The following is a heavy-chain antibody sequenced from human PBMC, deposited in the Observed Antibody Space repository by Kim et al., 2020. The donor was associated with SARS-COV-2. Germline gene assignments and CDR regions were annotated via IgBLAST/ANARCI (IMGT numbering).Heavy chain of an antibody. D-gene: IGHD3-3*01. Sequence: GGSLRLSCAASGFTFDDYAMHWVRQAPGKGLEWVSGISWNSGSIGYADSVKGRFTISRDNAKNSLYLQMNSLRAEDTALYYCAKDISGSGDFWSGWVHWGQGTMVTVSS. CDR1: GFTFDDYA. CDR2: ISWNSGSI. V-gene: IGHV3-9*01. J-gene: IGHJ3*01. CDR3: AKDISGSGDFWSGWVH.